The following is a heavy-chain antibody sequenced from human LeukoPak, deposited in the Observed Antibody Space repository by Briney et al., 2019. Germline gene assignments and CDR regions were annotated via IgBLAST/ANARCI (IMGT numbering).Heavy chain of an antibody. V-gene: IGHV4-34*01. D-gene: IGHD5-18*01. J-gene: IGHJ4*02. CDR2: INHSGST. CDR3: ARGRGIQLWYNGFDY. Sequence: PSETLSLTCAVYGGSFSGYYWSWIRQPPGKGLEWIGEINHSGSTNYNPSLKSRVTISVDTSKNQFSLKLSSETAADTAVYYCARGRGIQLWYNGFDYWGQGTLVTVSS. CDR1: GGSFSGYY.